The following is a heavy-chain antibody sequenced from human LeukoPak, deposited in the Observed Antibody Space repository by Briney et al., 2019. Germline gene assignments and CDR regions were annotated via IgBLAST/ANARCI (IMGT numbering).Heavy chain of an antibody. J-gene: IGHJ4*02. CDR3: ARGRRWYDSSGYYDY. V-gene: IGHV4-34*01. CDR2: INHSGST. CDR1: GGSFSGYY. D-gene: IGHD3-22*01. Sequence: SETLSLTCAVYGGSFSGYYWSWIRQPPGKGPEWIGEINHSGSTNYNPSLKSRVTISVDTSKNQFSLKLSSVTAADTAVYYCARGRRWYDSSGYYDYWGQGTLVTVSS.